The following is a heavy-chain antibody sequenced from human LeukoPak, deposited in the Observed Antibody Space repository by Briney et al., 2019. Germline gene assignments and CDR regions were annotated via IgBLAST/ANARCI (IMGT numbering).Heavy chain of an antibody. J-gene: IGHJ4*02. CDR1: GLTFSNNA. CDR2: ITGDGGTT. D-gene: IGHD3-22*01. CDR3: ARERHSSGLDY. Sequence: PGGSLRLSCAASGLTFSNNAMNWVRQAPGKGLEWVSVITGDGGTTDYADSVKGRFTISRDNSKNTLYLQMNSLRAEDTAVYYCARERHSSGLDYWGQGTLVTVSS. V-gene: IGHV3-23*01.